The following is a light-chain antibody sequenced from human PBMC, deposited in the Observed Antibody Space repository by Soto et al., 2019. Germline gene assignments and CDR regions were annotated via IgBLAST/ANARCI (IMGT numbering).Light chain of an antibody. V-gene: IGLV2-8*01. Sequence: QSALTQPPSASGSPGQSVTISCTGTSSDVGGYNYVSLYQQHPGKAPKLMIYEVSKRPSGVPDRFSGSKSGNTASLTVSGLQAEDEADYYCSSYAGSNIVVFGGGTKVTVL. J-gene: IGLJ2*01. CDR1: SSDVGGYNY. CDR2: EVS. CDR3: SSYAGSNIVV.